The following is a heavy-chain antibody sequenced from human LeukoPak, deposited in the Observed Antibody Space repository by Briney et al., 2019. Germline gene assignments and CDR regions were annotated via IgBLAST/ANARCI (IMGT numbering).Heavy chain of an antibody. CDR1: GYTFTGYY. V-gene: IGHV1-2*02. CDR3: ARVRCSSTSCYIFFY. CDR2: INPNSGGT. D-gene: IGHD2-2*02. Sequence: ASVKVSCKASGYTFTGYYMHWVRQAPGQGLEWMGWINPNSGGTNYAQKFQGRVTMTRDTSISTAYMELSRLRSDDTAVYYCARVRCSSTSCYIFFYWGQGTLVTVSS. J-gene: IGHJ4*02.